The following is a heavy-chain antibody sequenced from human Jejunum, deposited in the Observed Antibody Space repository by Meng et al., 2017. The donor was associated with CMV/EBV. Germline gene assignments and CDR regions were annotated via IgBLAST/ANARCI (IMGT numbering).Heavy chain of an antibody. V-gene: IGHV1-18*01. CDR2: FVNNVDT. J-gene: IGHJ4*02. D-gene: IGHD3-10*01. Sequence: QGQLVQSAAEVKKPGASGKVPPKASRYTFTSYDINWVRQATGQGLEWVGWFVNNVDTYSAQKFQGRVTMTTDTHTSTAFMELRSLRSDDTAVYYCARGTPGRSYSDYCGQGTLVTVSS. CDR3: ARGTPGRSYSDY. CDR1: RYTFTSYD.